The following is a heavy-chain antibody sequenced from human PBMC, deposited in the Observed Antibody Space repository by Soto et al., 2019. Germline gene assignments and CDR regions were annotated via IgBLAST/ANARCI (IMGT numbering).Heavy chain of an antibody. CDR3: ARDSRSGFEDYYGMDV. CDR2: IKQDGSEK. D-gene: IGHD3-10*01. CDR1: GFTFISYW. Sequence: GGSLRLSCAASGFTFISYWMRWVRQAPGKGLEWVANIKQDGSEKYYVDSVKGRFTISRDNAKNSLYLQMNSLRAEDTAVYYCARDSRSGFEDYYGMDVWGQGTTVTGSS. V-gene: IGHV3-7*01. J-gene: IGHJ6*02.